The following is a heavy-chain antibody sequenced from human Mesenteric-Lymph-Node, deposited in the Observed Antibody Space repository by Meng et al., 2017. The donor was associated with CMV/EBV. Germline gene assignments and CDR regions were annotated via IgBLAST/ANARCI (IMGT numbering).Heavy chain of an antibody. CDR3: AREIFAARPRRYFDS. J-gene: IGHJ4*02. CDR1: GGSVSGYY. Sequence: SETLSLTCTVSGGSVSGYYWSWIRQPPGKGLEWIGYIYYNGSTDYNPFLNSRVTISVDTSKNQFSLKLSSVTAADTAVYYCAREIFAARPRRYFDSWGQGILVTVSS. D-gene: IGHD6-6*01. V-gene: IGHV4-59*02. CDR2: IYYNGST.